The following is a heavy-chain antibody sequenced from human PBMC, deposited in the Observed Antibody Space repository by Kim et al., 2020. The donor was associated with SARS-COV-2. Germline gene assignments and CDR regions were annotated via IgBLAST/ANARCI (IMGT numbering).Heavy chain of an antibody. CDR2: MNPNSGNT. CDR3: ARADYGYPGTHYYYYGMDV. CDR1: GYTFTSYD. Sequence: ASVKVSCKASGYTFTSYDINWVRQATGQGLEWMGWMNPNSGNTGYAQKFQGRVTMTRNTSISTAYMELSSLRSEDTAVYYCARADYGYPGTHYYYYGMDVWGQGTTVTVSS. D-gene: IGHD3-10*01. V-gene: IGHV1-8*01. J-gene: IGHJ6*02.